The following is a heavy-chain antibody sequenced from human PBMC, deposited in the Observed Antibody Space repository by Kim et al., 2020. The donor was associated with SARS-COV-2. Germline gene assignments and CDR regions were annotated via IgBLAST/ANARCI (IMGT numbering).Heavy chain of an antibody. CDR3: ARIPASIVAADY. D-gene: IGHD6-13*01. J-gene: IGHJ4*02. CDR1: GFSLSTSGMC. V-gene: IGHV2-70*11. CDR2: IDWDDDK. Sequence: SGPTLVNPTQTLTLTCTFSGFSLSTSGMCVSWIRQPPGKALEWLARIDWDDDKYYSTSLKTRLTISKDTSKNQVVLTMTNMDPVDTATYYCARIPASIVAADYWGQGTLVTVSS.